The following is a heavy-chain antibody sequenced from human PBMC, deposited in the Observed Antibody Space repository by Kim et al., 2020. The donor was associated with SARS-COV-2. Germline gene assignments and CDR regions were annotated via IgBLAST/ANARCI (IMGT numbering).Heavy chain of an antibody. CDR3: GRESRSRAIGH. Sequence: GGSLRLSCVASGFTFSNYWLSWVRQAPGKGLEFVANIKEDGSEKNYVDSVKGRFTISRDNAKNALSLQMNSLRAEDTAVYYCGRESRSRAIGHWGQGTLV. V-gene: IGHV3-7*01. CDR1: GFTFSNYW. CDR2: IKEDGSEK. D-gene: IGHD3-10*01. J-gene: IGHJ4*02.